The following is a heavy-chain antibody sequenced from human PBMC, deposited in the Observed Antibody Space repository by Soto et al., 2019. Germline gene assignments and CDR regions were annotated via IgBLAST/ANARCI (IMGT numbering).Heavy chain of an antibody. V-gene: IGHV3-7*05. CDR3: AKDREIYGSSLFDY. J-gene: IGHJ4*02. D-gene: IGHD5-12*01. CDR2: IKQDGSEK. CDR1: GFAFSNHG. Sequence: GESLKISCAASGFAFSNHGMHWVRQAPGKGLEWVANIKQDGSEKYYVDSVKGRFTISRDNAKNSLYLQMNSLRAEDTAVYYCAKDREIYGSSLFDYWGQGTLVTVSS.